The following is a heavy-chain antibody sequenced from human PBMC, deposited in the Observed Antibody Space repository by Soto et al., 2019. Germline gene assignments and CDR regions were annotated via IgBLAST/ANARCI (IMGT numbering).Heavy chain of an antibody. CDR1: GFSLSTSGVG. V-gene: IGHV2-5*01. J-gene: IGHJ4*02. D-gene: IGHD6-19*01. CDR2: IYWNDDK. Sequence: QITLKESGPTLVKPTQTLTLTCTFSGFSLSTSGVGVGWIRQPPGKALEWLALIYWNDDKRYSPSLKSRLTITKDTSKNHVVLTMTNIDPVDTATYYCALVLNSSGFDYWGQGTLVTVSS. CDR3: ALVLNSSGFDY.